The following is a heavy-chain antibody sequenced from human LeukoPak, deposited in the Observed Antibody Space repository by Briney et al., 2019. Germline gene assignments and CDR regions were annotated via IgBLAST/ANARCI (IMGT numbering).Heavy chain of an antibody. Sequence: GGSLRLSCAASGFTFSKDDFHWVRQAPGKGLEWVAAIGVTGDTYYADSVKGRFTISRDNSKNTVYLQVNSLRAEDTAIYYCAKDRPCDICKPMDAWGQGTTVTVSS. V-gene: IGHV3-13*01. J-gene: IGHJ6*02. CDR3: AKDRPCDICKPMDA. D-gene: IGHD2-15*01. CDR2: IGVTGDT. CDR1: GFTFSKDD.